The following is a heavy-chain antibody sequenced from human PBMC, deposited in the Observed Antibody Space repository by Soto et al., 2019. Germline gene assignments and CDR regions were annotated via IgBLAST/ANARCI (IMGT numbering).Heavy chain of an antibody. J-gene: IGHJ6*02. CDR3: ARGADSGSSPEVYGMDV. V-gene: IGHV3-21*01. Sequence: GGSLRLSCAASGFTFSSYSMNWVRQAPGKGLEWVSSISSSSSHIYYEDSVKGRFTISRENAKNSLYLQMNSLRAEDTAVYYCARGADSGSSPEVYGMDVWGQGTTVTVSS. CDR2: ISSSSSHI. D-gene: IGHD1-26*01. CDR1: GFTFSSYS.